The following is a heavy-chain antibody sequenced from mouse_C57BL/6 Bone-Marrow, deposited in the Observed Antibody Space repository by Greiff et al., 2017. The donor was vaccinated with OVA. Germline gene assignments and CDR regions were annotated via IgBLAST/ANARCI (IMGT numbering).Heavy chain of an antibody. V-gene: IGHV1-52*01. Sequence: VQLQQPGAELVRPGSSVKLSCKASGYTFTSYWMHWVKQRPIQGLEWIGNIDPSASETHYNHNNKNDTTMTEDKSSSTAYKQRSSLTAEDAAVYYCARGATVVPFDYWGQGTTLTVSS. J-gene: IGHJ2*01. D-gene: IGHD1-1*01. CDR1: GYTFTSYW. CDR3: ARGATVVPFDY. CDR2: IDPSASET.